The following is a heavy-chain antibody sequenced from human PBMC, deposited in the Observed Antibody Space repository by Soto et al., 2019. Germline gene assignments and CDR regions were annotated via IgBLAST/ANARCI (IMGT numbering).Heavy chain of an antibody. CDR3: ARQIYDSDTGPNFQYYFDS. Sequence: LGESLKLSCQGSGYSFAGYWITWVRQKPGKGLEWMGRIDPSDSQTYYSPSFRGHVTISATKSITTVFLQWSSLRASDTAMYYCARQIYDSDTGPNFQYYFDSWGQGTPVTVYS. CDR2: IDPSDSQT. CDR1: GYSFAGYW. V-gene: IGHV5-10-1*01. D-gene: IGHD3-22*01. J-gene: IGHJ4*02.